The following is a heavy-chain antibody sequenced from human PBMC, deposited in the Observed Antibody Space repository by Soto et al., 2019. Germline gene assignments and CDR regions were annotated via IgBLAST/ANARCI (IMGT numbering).Heavy chain of an antibody. V-gene: IGHV4-39*01. CDR3: ARPPNIAARPRWFDP. CDR2: IYYSGST. D-gene: IGHD6-6*01. Sequence: QLQLQESGPGLVKPSETLSLTCTVSGGSISSSSYYWGWIRQPPGKGLEWIGSIYYSGSTYYNPSLKSRVTISVDTSKNPFSLKLSSVPAADTAVYYCARPPNIAARPRWFDPWGQGTRVTVSS. J-gene: IGHJ5*02. CDR1: GGSISSSSYY.